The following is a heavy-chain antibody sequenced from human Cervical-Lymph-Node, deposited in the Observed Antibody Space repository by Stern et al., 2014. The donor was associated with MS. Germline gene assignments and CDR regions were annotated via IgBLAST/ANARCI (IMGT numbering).Heavy chain of an antibody. CDR1: GFSLSNSGMC. J-gene: IGHJ3*02. CDR3: ARIPAAGATGDAFDI. D-gene: IGHD6-13*01. V-gene: IGHV2-70*01. Sequence: VTLKESGPALVKPTQTLTLTCTFSGFSLSNSGMCVSWIRQPPGKALEWLVIIDWDDGKYYCTTPMTRLTISKVNYNKHADHPMTNMDPVDTATYYCARIPAAGATGDAFDIWGQGTMVTVSS. CDR2: IDWDDGK.